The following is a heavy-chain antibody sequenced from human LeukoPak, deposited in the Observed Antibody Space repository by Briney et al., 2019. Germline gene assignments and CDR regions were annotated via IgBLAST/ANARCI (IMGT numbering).Heavy chain of an antibody. Sequence: GESLKISCQGSGYRFTNYWIGWVRQTPGQGLEWMGIIYYGDSDTRYSPSFQGQVTIPADKSISTAYLQWTSLYDSHTALSYFPRGTMVRGGITFLDYWGQGTLVTVSS. D-gene: IGHD3-10*01. CDR3: PRGTMVRGGITFLDY. CDR1: GYRFTNYW. J-gene: IGHJ4*02. V-gene: IGHV5-51*01. CDR2: IYYGDSDT.